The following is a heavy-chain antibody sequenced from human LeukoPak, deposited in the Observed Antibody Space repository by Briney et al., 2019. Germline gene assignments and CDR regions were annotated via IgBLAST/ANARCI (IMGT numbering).Heavy chain of an antibody. CDR2: INHSGST. D-gene: IGHD6-13*01. V-gene: IGHV4-34*01. Sequence: SETLSLTCAVYGGSFSGYYWSWIRQPPGRGLEWIGEINHSGSTNYNPSLKSRVTISVDTSKNQFSLKLSSVTAADTAVYYCARGLGSTKKYWGQGTLVTASS. CDR1: GGSFSGYY. CDR3: ARGLGSTKKY. J-gene: IGHJ4*02.